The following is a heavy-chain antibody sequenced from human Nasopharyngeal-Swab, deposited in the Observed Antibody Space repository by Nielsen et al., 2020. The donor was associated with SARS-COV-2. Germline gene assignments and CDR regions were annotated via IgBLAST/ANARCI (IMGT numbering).Heavy chain of an antibody. Sequence: SETLSLTCTVSGGSISSSSYYWGWIRQPPVKGLEYIGSIYYRGSTNYNPSLRSRVTISVDTSKNQFSLKLSSVTAADTAVYYCARREGAIFGVVPYFDYWGQGTLVTVSS. CDR1: GGSISSSSYY. CDR3: ARREGAIFGVVPYFDY. V-gene: IGHV4-39*01. CDR2: IYYRGST. D-gene: IGHD3-3*01. J-gene: IGHJ4*02.